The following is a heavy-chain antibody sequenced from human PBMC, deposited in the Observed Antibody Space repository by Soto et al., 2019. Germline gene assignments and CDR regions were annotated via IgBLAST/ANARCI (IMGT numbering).Heavy chain of an antibody. V-gene: IGHV3-23*01. D-gene: IGHD3-3*01. Sequence: GGSLRLSCAASGFTFSSYAMSWVRQAPGKGLEWVSAISGSGGSTYYADSVKGRFTISRDNSKNTLYLQMNSLRAEDTAVYYCAGYYDFWSGYYTGAADNWFDPWGQGTLVTVSS. J-gene: IGHJ5*02. CDR2: ISGSGGST. CDR3: AGYYDFWSGYYTGAADNWFDP. CDR1: GFTFSSYA.